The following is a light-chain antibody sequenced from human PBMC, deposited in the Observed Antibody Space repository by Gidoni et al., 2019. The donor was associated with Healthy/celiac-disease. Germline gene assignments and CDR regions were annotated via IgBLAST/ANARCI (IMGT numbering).Light chain of an antibody. V-gene: IGKV3-20*01. CDR3: QHYGSSRPT. CDR2: GAS. Sequence: EIVLTQSPGTLSLSPGERATLSCRASQSVSSSYLAWYQQKPGQAPRLLIYGASSRATGIPDRFSGSGSGTDFTLTISRLEPEDFAVYYCQHYGSSRPTFGQGTRVEI. J-gene: IGKJ1*01. CDR1: QSVSSSY.